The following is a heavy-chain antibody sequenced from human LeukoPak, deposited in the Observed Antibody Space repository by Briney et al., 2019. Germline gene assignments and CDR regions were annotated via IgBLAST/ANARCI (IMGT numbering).Heavy chain of an antibody. Sequence: TASETPCLTCTVSGGSISSYYWSWIRQPPGKGLEWIGYIYYSGSTNYNPSLKSRVTISVDTSKNQFSLKLSSVTAADTAVYYCAGLSDSSGWYEARIYYFDYWGQGTLVTVSS. CDR2: IYYSGST. D-gene: IGHD6-19*01. J-gene: IGHJ4*02. V-gene: IGHV4-59*08. CDR1: GGSISSYY. CDR3: AGLSDSSGWYEARIYYFDY.